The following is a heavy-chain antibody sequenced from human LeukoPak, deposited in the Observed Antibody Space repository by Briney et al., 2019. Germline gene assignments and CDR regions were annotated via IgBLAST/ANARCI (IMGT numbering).Heavy chain of an antibody. CDR1: GFTFSSYN. J-gene: IGHJ4*02. CDR2: ISSNSSYI. CDR3: AREALRPFGY. V-gene: IGHV3-21*01. D-gene: IGHD4-17*01. Sequence: GGSLRLSCAASGFTFSSYNMNWVRQAPGKGPEWVSSISSNSSYIYYADSVKGRFTISRDNAKNSLYLQMNSLSAEDTAVYYCAREALRPFGYWGQGTLVTVSS.